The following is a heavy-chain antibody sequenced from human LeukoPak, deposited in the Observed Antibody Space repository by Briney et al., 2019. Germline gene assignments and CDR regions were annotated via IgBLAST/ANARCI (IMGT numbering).Heavy chain of an antibody. CDR1: GFTFSDSY. D-gene: IGHD3-22*01. J-gene: IGHJ4*02. V-gene: IGHV3-11*04. Sequence: GGSLRLSCAASGFTFSDSYMSWIRQAPRKGLEWVSYISSSGSTIYYADSVKGRFTISRDNAKNSLYLQMNSLRAEDTAVYYCAREKYYYDSSGYQDYWGQGTLVTVSS. CDR2: ISSSGSTI. CDR3: AREKYYYDSSGYQDY.